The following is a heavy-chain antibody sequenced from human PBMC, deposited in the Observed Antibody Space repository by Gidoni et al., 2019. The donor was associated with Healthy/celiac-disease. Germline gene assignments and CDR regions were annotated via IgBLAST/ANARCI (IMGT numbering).Heavy chain of an antibody. D-gene: IGHD3-22*01. J-gene: IGHJ3*02. CDR2: IYYSGST. Sequence: QVQLQESGPGLVKPSETLSLTCTVSGGSISSYYWSWIRQPPGKGLEWIGYIYYSGSTNYNPSLKSRVTISVDTSKNQFSLKLSSVTAADTAVYYCARESTYYYDSSGSGAFDIWGQGTMVTVSS. CDR3: ARESTYYYDSSGSGAFDI. V-gene: IGHV4-59*01. CDR1: GGSISSYY.